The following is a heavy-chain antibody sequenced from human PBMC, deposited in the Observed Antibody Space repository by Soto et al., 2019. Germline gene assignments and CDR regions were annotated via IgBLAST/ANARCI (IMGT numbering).Heavy chain of an antibody. CDR3: AKALYYYDSSGYSYISGFDY. D-gene: IGHD3-22*01. J-gene: IGHJ4*02. CDR1: GFTFSIYS. Sequence: GGSLRLSCAASGFTFSIYSMNWFRQAPGKGLEWVSSISSSGGNIYYADSVKGRFTISRDNSKNTLYLQMNSLRAEDTAVYYCAKALYYYDSSGYSYISGFDYWGQGTLVTVSS. V-gene: IGHV3-23*01. CDR2: ISSSGGNI.